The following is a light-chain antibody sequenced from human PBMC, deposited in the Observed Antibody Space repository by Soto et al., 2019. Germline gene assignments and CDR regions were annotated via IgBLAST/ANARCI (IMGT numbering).Light chain of an antibody. CDR3: QSYDSSLSGVG. J-gene: IGLJ2*01. CDR1: SSNIGAGYD. Sequence: QTVVTQPPSVSGAPGQRVNISCTGSSSNIGAGYDVHWYQQLPGTAPKLLIYGNSNRPSGVPDRFSGSKSGTSASLAITGLQAEDEADYYCQSYDSSLSGVGFGGGTKVTVL. V-gene: IGLV1-40*01. CDR2: GNS.